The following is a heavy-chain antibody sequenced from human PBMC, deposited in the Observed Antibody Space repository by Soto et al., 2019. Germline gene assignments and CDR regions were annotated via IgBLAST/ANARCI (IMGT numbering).Heavy chain of an antibody. Sequence: VQLVETGGALIQPGGSLRLSCAASGFTVTSNYMTWVRQAPGKGLEWVSIIYSGGSTYYADSVKGRFTISRDNSKNTLYLQMNSLRAEDTAVYYCSRVVYYGSGSYPFDYLGQGTLVTVSS. J-gene: IGHJ4*02. D-gene: IGHD3-10*01. CDR2: IYSGGST. CDR3: SRVVYYGSGSYPFDY. V-gene: IGHV3-53*02. CDR1: GFTVTSNY.